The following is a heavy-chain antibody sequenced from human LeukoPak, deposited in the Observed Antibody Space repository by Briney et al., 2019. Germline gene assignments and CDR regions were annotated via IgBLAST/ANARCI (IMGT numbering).Heavy chain of an antibody. V-gene: IGHV3-30*03. CDR3: ARDTRGSYNYYYYMDV. CDR1: GFTFTTFW. D-gene: IGHD1-26*01. J-gene: IGHJ6*03. Sequence: GGSLRLSCATSGFTFTTFWMHWVRQAPGKGLAWVAVISYDGTDKYQADSVKGRFTISRDNSKNTLYLQMNSLRAEDTAVYYCARDTRGSYNYYYYMDVWGKGTTVTVSS. CDR2: ISYDGTDK.